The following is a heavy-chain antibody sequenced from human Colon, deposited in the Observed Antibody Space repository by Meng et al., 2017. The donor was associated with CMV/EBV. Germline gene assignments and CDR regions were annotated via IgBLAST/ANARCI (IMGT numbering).Heavy chain of an antibody. Sequence: GSLRLSCAASGFTFNNAWMSWVRQAPGKGLEWLGRIKSKADGGTPDYAAPVKGRFTISRDNSKNTLYLQMNSLRAEDTAVYYCARDYFAGCSSTSCYGDNWFDPWGQGTLVTVSS. CDR2: IKSKADGGTP. D-gene: IGHD2-2*01. CDR3: ARDYFAGCSSTSCYGDNWFDP. V-gene: IGHV3-15*01. J-gene: IGHJ5*02. CDR1: GFTFNNAW.